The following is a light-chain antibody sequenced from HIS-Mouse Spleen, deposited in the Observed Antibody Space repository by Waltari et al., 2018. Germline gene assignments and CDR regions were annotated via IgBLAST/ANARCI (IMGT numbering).Light chain of an antibody. J-gene: IGLJ2*01. Sequence: SYVLTQPPSVSVAPGQTARITCGGNNIGSKSGHWYQQKPGQAPVRVVSDDGDRPSGIPERLSGSNSGNTATLTSSRVEAGDEADYYCQVWDSSSDHHVVFGGGTKLTVL. V-gene: IGLV3-21*02. CDR1: NIGSKS. CDR2: DDG. CDR3: QVWDSSSDHHVV.